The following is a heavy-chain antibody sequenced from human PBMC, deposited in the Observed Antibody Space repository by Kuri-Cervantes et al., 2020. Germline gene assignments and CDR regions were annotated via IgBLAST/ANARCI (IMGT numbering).Heavy chain of an antibody. CDR1: GFTFSNYA. D-gene: IGHD3-22*01. CDR3: TTVYYDSRGYYSGLFDY. CDR2: IKSKTDVGTT. J-gene: IGHJ4*02. Sequence: GESLKISCATSGFTFSNYAMHWVRQAPGKGLEWVGRIKSKTDVGTTDYAAPVKGRFTISRDDSKNTLYLQMNSLKTEDTAVYYCTTVYYDSRGYYSGLFDYWGQGTLVTVSS. V-gene: IGHV3-15*01.